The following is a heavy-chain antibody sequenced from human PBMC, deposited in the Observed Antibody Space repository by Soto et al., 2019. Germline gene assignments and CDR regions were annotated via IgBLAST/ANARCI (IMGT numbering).Heavy chain of an antibody. J-gene: IGHJ4*02. CDR2: IIPLFGTT. CDR3: ARDHSTYGDYAVKGLRD. D-gene: IGHD4-17*01. Sequence: QVQLVQSGAEVKKPGSSVKVSCKASEGTFSNYAISWVRQAPGQGLEWMGGIIPLFGTTNYAQKFQGRVTITADESTSTAYMELNSLTSEDTAVYYCARDHSTYGDYAVKGLRDWGQVVLVTVSS. V-gene: IGHV1-69*01. CDR1: EGTFSNYA.